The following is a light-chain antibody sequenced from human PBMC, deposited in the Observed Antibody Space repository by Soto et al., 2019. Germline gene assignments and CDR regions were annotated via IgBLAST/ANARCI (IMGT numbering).Light chain of an antibody. J-gene: IGKJ3*01. V-gene: IGKV3-20*01. CDR2: GAS. Sequence: IVLTQSPGTLSLSPGERATLSCGASQSVTNNFLAWYQQKPGQAPRLRIYGASSRATGVPDRFSGSGSGTDFTLTISRLETGDCAVYYCQQDGTPLFTCGPGTKVDIK. CDR3: QQDGTPLFT. CDR1: QSVTNNF.